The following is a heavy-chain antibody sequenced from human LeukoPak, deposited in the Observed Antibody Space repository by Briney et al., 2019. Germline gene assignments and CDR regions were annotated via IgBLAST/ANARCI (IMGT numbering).Heavy chain of an antibody. CDR3: ARGLLEIVVVTDAFDI. CDR2: INHSGST. J-gene: IGHJ3*02. V-gene: IGHV4-34*01. CDR1: GGSFSGYY. Sequence: PSKTLSLTCAVYGGSFSGYYWSWIRQPPGKGLEWIGEINHSGSTNYNPSLKSRVTISVDTSKNQFSLKLSSVTAADTAVYYCARGLLEIVVVTDAFDIWGQGTMVTVSS. D-gene: IGHD2-21*02.